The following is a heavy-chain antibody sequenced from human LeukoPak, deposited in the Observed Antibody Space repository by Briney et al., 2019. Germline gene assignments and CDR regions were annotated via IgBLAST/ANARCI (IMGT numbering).Heavy chain of an antibody. D-gene: IGHD6-13*01. J-gene: IGHJ4*02. Sequence: GGSLRLSCAASGFTSSSYGMHWVRHAPGKGLEWVAVISYDGSNKYYADSVKGRFTISRDNSKNTLYLQMNSLRAEDTAVYYCAKAREPYSSSWYYFDYWGQGTLVTVSS. CDR2: ISYDGSNK. CDR1: GFTSSSYG. V-gene: IGHV3-30*18. CDR3: AKAREPYSSSWYYFDY.